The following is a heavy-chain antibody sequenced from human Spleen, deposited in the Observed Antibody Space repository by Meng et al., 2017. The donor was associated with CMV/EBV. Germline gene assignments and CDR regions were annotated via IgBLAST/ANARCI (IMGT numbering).Heavy chain of an antibody. J-gene: IGHJ4*02. CDR3: ARLHCSSTSCKFDY. CDR1: GYTFTGYY. V-gene: IGHV1-2*02. Sequence: ASVKVSCKASGYTFTGYYMHWVRQAPGQGLEWMGWINPNSGGTNYAQKFQGRVTMTRDTSTSTGYMELSRLRTDDTAVYYCARLHCSSTSCKFDYWGQGTLVTVSS. D-gene: IGHD2-2*01. CDR2: INPNSGGT.